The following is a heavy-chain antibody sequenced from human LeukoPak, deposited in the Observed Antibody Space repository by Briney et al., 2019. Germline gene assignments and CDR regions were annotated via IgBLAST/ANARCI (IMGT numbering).Heavy chain of an antibody. CDR3: ATPGPIVGAQYGVFDY. CDR1: GYTFTSYG. D-gene: IGHD1-26*01. CDR2: IIPIFGTA. J-gene: IGHJ4*02. V-gene: IGHV1-69*13. Sequence: ASVKVSCKASGYTFTSYGISWVRQAPGQGLEWMGGIIPIFGTANYAQKFQGRVTITADESTSTAYMELSSLRSEDTAVYYCATPGPIVGAQYGVFDYWGQGTLVTVSS.